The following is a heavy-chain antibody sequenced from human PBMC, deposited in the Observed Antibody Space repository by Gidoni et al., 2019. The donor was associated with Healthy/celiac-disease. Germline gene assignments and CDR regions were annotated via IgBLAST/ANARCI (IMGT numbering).Heavy chain of an antibody. CDR3: ARQLRCSGGSCYSGLWFDP. CDR2: LSPGDSDT. V-gene: IGHV5-51*01. CDR1: GYSFTRYW. D-gene: IGHD2-15*01. J-gene: IGHJ5*02. Sequence: EVQLVQSGAEVKKPGESLKISCKGSGYSFTRYWIGWVRQMPGKGLEWMGLLSPGDSDTRYSPSFQGQVTISADKSISPAYLQWSSLKASDTAMYYCARQLRCSGGSCYSGLWFDPWGQGTLVTVSS.